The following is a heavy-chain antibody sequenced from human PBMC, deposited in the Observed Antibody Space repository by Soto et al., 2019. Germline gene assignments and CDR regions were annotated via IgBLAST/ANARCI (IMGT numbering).Heavy chain of an antibody. J-gene: IGHJ4*02. Sequence: PGGSLRLSCTASGFTFSSYAMHWVRQAPGKGLEWVAVISYDGSNKYYADSVKGRFTISRDNSKNTLYLQMNSLRAEDTAVYYCARDKRDLRFLEWSYYFAYWGQGTLVTV. CDR3: ARDKRDLRFLEWSYYFAY. D-gene: IGHD3-3*01. CDR2: ISYDGSNK. V-gene: IGHV3-30-3*01. CDR1: GFTFSSYA.